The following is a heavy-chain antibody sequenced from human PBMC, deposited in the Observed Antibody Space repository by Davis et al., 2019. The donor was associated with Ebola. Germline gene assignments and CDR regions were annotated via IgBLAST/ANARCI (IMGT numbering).Heavy chain of an antibody. Sequence: MPSETLSLTCTVSGGSISSGSYYWGWIRQPPGKGLEWIGSIYYSGSTYYNPSLKSRVTISVDTSKNQFSLKLSSVTAADTAVYYCARPMPDFWSGQTHYYYGMDVWGKGTTVTVSS. CDR3: ARPMPDFWSGQTHYYYGMDV. V-gene: IGHV4-39*01. J-gene: IGHJ6*04. D-gene: IGHD3-3*01. CDR1: GGSISSGSYY. CDR2: IYYSGST.